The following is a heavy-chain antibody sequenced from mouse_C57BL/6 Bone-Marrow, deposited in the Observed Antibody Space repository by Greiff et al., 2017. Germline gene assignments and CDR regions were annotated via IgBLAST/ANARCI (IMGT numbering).Heavy chain of an antibody. CDR3: TALNY. CDR2: IRLKSDNYAT. CDR1: GFTFSNYW. J-gene: IGHJ2*01. Sequence: DVQLQESGGGLVQPGGSMKLSCVASGFTFSNYWMNWVRQSPEKGLEWVAQIRLKSDNYATHYAESVKGRFTISRDDSKSSVYLQMNNLRAEDTGIYYCTALNYWGQGTTLTVSS. V-gene: IGHV6-3*01.